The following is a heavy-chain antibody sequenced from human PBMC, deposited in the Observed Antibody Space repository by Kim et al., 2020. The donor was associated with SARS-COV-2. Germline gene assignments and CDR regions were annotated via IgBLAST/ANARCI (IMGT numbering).Heavy chain of an antibody. J-gene: IGHJ6*02. D-gene: IGHD2-2*01. CDR3: ASQSRYCSSTSCYYYYGMDV. Sequence: SETLSLTCTVSGGSISSYYWSWIRQPPGKGLEWIGYIYYSGSTNYNPSLKSRVTISVDTSKNQFSLKLSSVTAADTAVYYCASQSRYCSSTSCYYYYGMDVWGQGTTVTVSS. V-gene: IGHV4-59*01. CDR1: GGSISSYY. CDR2: IYYSGST.